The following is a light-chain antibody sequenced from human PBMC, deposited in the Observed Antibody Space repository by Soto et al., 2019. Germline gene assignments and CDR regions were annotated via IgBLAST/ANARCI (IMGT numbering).Light chain of an antibody. Sequence: QAVVTQPPSASGTPGQRVTNSCSGSSSNIGTNYVYWYKQLPGTAPKLLIYCNDQRPSGVPDRLSGSKSGTSASLAISGLRSEDEADYYCATRDNSLSRWVFGGGTKVTVL. CDR2: CND. J-gene: IGLJ3*02. CDR1: SSNIGTNY. V-gene: IGLV1-47*02. CDR3: ATRDNSLSRWV.